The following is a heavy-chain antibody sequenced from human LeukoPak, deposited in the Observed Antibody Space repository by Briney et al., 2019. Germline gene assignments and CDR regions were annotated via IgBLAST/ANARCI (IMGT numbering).Heavy chain of an antibody. D-gene: IGHD3-3*01. J-gene: IGHJ4*02. CDR2: IYPADSDT. Sequence: GESLKISCKNSGYRFTSYWIGWVRQMPGKGLEWMGIIYPADSDTRYSPSFQGQVTISADKSISTTYLQWSGLKASDTAMYYCARLFRGSEHYLDYWGQGTLVTVSS. CDR1: GYRFTSYW. CDR3: ARLFRGSEHYLDY. V-gene: IGHV5-51*01.